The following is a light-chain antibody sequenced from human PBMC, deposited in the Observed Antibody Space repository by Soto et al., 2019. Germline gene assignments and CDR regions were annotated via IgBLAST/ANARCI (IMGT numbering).Light chain of an antibody. V-gene: IGLV1-40*01. CDR2: DDT. Sequence: QSVLTQPPSVSGAPGQRVIISCTGSSSNIGADYAVHWYQHLPGTAPKLLITDDTSRPSGVPDRFSGSKSGASASLAISGLQAEDEANYYCSLYTSSSTVAFGGGTKLTVL. J-gene: IGLJ2*01. CDR3: SLYTSSSTVA. CDR1: SSNIGADYA.